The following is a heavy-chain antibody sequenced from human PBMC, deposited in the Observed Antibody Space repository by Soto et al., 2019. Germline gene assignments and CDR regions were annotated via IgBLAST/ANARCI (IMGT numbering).Heavy chain of an antibody. CDR3: ARGGGSSPFDY. CDR2: ISHRSLTI. Sequence: PGGSLRLSCAASGFTFSDHYMAWFRQTPERGLEWLAYISHRSLTIYHARSVKDRFTISRDDATDSLYLQMNSLRVEDTAVYFRARGGGSSPFDYWGQGTVVTVSS. J-gene: IGHJ4*02. V-gene: IGHV3-11*01. CDR1: GFTFSDHY. D-gene: IGHD6-6*01.